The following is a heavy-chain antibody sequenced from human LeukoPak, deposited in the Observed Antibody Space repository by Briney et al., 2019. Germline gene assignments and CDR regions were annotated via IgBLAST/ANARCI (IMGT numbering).Heavy chain of an antibody. D-gene: IGHD3-9*01. J-gene: IGHJ3*02. CDR3: ARHYVLRYFDI. CDR2: IYYSGST. CDR1: GGSISSYY. V-gene: IGHV4-59*08. Sequence: PSETLSLTCTVSGGSISSYYWSWIRQPPGKGLEWIGYIYYSGSTNYNPSLKSRVTISVDTSKNQFSLKLSSVTAADTAVYYCARHYVLRYFDIWGQGTMVTVSS.